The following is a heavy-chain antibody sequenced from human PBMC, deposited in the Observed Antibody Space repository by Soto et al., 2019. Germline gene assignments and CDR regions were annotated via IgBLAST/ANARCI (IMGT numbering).Heavy chain of an antibody. CDR2: ISSSGSTI. D-gene: IGHD3-22*01. Sequence: GGSLRLSCAASGFTFSDYYMSWIHQAPGKGLEWVSYISSSGSTIYYADSVKGRFTISRDNAENSLYLQMNSLRAEDTAVYYCARGGLDYYDSIGPAAAFDIWGQGTMVTVSS. CDR3: ARGGLDYYDSIGPAAAFDI. V-gene: IGHV3-11*01. J-gene: IGHJ3*02. CDR1: GFTFSDYY.